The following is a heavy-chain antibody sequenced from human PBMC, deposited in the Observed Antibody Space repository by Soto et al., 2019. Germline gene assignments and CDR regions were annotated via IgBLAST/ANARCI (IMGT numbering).Heavy chain of an antibody. CDR1: GGSIRNYY. J-gene: IGHJ4*02. D-gene: IGHD5-18*01. CDR2: VYSRGST. Sequence: SETLSLTCTVSGGSIRNYYWRWIRQPPGKGLEWIGYVYSRGSTHYNPSLQSRVTISADTSKNQVSLKVNSVTAADTAVYYCARDHPHSYGVYYFDYWGQGTPVTVS. CDR3: ARDHPHSYGVYYFDY. V-gene: IGHV4-59*01.